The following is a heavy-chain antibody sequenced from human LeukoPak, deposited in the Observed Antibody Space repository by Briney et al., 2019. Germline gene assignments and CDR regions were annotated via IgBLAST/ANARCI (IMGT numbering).Heavy chain of an antibody. D-gene: IGHD6-13*01. CDR3: ARAAAGTRLDY. V-gene: IGHV1-2*02. Sequence: ASVKVSCKASGYTFTGYYMHWVRQAPGQGLEWMGWINPNSGSTNYAQKFQGRVTMTRDTSISTAYMELSRLRSDDTAVYYCARAAAGTRLDYWGQGTLVTVSS. CDR2: INPNSGST. CDR1: GYTFTGYY. J-gene: IGHJ4*02.